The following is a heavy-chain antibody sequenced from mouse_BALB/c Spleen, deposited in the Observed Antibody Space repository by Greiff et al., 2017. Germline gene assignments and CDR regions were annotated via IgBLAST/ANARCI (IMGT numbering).Heavy chain of an antibody. Sequence: DVMLVESGGGLVQPGGSRKLSCAASGFTFSSFGMHWVRQAPEKGLEWVAYISSGSSTIYYADTVKGRFTISRDNPKNTLFLQMTSLRSEDTAMYYCARYDVMDYWGQGTSVTVSS. V-gene: IGHV5-17*02. CDR3: ARYDVMDY. CDR2: ISSGSSTI. D-gene: IGHD2-14*01. J-gene: IGHJ4*01. CDR1: GFTFSSFG.